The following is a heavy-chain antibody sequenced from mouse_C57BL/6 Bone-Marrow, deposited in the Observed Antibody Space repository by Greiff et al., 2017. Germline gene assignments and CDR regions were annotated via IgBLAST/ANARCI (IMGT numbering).Heavy chain of an antibody. D-gene: IGHD2-4*01. Sequence: QVQLQQPGAELVKPGASVKLSCKASGYTFTSYWMHWVKQRPGQGLEWIGMIHPNSGSTNYNEKFKSKATLTVDKSSSTAYMQLSSLTSEDSAVYYCARWNGDYDGFAYWGQGTLVTVSA. CDR3: ARWNGDYDGFAY. V-gene: IGHV1-64*01. CDR2: IHPNSGST. CDR1: GYTFTSYW. J-gene: IGHJ3*01.